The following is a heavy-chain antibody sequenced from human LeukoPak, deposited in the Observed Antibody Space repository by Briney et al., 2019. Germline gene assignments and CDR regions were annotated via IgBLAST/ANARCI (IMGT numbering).Heavy chain of an antibody. CDR3: TREFWTAATGIDY. J-gene: IGHJ4*02. CDR2: INSDGSST. CDR1: GFTFSTYW. Sequence: PGGTLRLSCAASGFTFSTYWMHWVRQTPGKGLVWVSRINSDGSSTSYADSVKGRFTISRDNAKNTLYLEMNSLRAEDTAVYYCTREFWTAATGIDYWGQGTLVTVST. D-gene: IGHD6-13*01. V-gene: IGHV3-74*01.